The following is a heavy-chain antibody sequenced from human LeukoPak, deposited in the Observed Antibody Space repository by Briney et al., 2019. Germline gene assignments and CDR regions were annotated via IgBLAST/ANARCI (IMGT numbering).Heavy chain of an antibody. CDR3: ARHVDTATDYFDY. Sequence: PSETLSLTCTVSGGSISSNSYYWGWIRQPPGKGLEWLGSIYYSGSTYYNPSLKSRVTISVDTSKNQFSLKLSSVTAADTAVYYCARHVDTATDYFDYWGQGTLVTVSS. J-gene: IGHJ4*02. D-gene: IGHD5-18*01. CDR1: GGSISSNSYY. V-gene: IGHV4-39*01. CDR2: IYYSGST.